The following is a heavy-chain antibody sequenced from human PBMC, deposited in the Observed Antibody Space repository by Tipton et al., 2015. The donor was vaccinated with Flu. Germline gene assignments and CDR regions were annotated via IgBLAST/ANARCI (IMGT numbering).Heavy chain of an antibody. CDR1: GRSLSSFY. V-gene: IGHV4-34*01. CDR3: ARSRLGQLGYYGMDV. CDR2: INQSGTT. J-gene: IGHJ6*02. Sequence: LRLSCAVYGRSLSSFYWSWIRQPPGKGLEWIGEINQSGTTKHNPSLQSRVTISVDTPKNQFSLKVSSVTAADTAVYYCARSRLGQLGYYGMDVWGQGTTVTVSS. D-gene: IGHD3-16*01.